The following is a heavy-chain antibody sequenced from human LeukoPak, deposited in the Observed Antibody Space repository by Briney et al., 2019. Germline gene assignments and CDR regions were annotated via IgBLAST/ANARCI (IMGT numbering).Heavy chain of an antibody. J-gene: IGHJ4*02. Sequence: GASVKVSCKASGGTFSSYAISWVRQAPGQGLEWMGGIIPIFGTANYAQKFQGRVTITADESTSTAYMELSSLRSEDTAVYYCASIDVGEYSYGPFDYWGQGTLVTVSS. CDR1: GGTFSSYA. V-gene: IGHV1-69*13. D-gene: IGHD5-18*01. CDR3: ASIDVGEYSYGPFDY. CDR2: IIPIFGTA.